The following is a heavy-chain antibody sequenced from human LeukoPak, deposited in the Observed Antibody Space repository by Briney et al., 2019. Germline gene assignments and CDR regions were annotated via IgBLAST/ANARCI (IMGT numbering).Heavy chain of an antibody. CDR1: GFTFSDYY. J-gene: IGHJ2*01. V-gene: IGHV3-11*04. Sequence: GGSLRLSCAASGFTFSDYYMSWIRQAPGKGLEWVSYISSSGSTIYYADSVKGRFTISRDNAKNSLYLQMNSLRAEDTAVYYCARDRRDGYTVYWYFDLWGRGTLVTVSS. D-gene: IGHD5-24*01. CDR3: ARDRRDGYTVYWYFDL. CDR2: ISSSGSTI.